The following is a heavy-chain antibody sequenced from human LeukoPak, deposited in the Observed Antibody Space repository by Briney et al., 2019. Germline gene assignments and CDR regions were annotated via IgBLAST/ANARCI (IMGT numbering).Heavy chain of an antibody. D-gene: IGHD6-13*01. J-gene: IGHJ2*01. V-gene: IGHV4-59*01. CDR2: TYSSGST. CDR3: ARGSKGSSWPGGYFDL. Sequence: SETLSLTCSVSGGSISGYYWSWVRQPPGEGLECIGYTYSSGSTNYNPSLKSRLTISVDTSNNQFSLKLTSVTAADTAVYYCARGSKGSSWPGGYFDLWGRGALVTVSS. CDR1: GGSISGYY.